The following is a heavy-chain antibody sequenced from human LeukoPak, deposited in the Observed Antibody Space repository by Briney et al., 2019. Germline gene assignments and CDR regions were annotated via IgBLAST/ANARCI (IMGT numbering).Heavy chain of an antibody. J-gene: IGHJ4*02. CDR1: GYTFTGYY. CDR2: INPNSGGT. D-gene: IGHD3-22*01. CDR3: ASHINYYDSSGYYYHY. V-gene: IGHV1-2*06. Sequence: EASVKVSCKASGYTFTGYYMHWVRQAPGQGLEWMGRINPNSGGTNYAQKFQGRVTMTRDTSISTAYMELSRLRSDDTAVYYCASHINYYDSSGYYYHYWGQGTLVTVSS.